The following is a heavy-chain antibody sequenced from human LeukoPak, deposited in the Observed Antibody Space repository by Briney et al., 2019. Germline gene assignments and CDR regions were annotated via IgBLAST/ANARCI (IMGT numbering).Heavy chain of an antibody. Sequence: GESLKICCKGSGYSFTSYWTTWVRQMPGKGLEWMGRIDPSDSYTNYSPSFQGHVTISADKSISTAYLQWSSLKASDTAIYYCARHENIFSTFDMWGQGTMVTVSS. V-gene: IGHV5-10-1*01. CDR2: IDPSDSYT. CDR1: GYSFTSYW. J-gene: IGHJ3*02. CDR3: ARHENIFSTFDM. D-gene: IGHD3-9*01.